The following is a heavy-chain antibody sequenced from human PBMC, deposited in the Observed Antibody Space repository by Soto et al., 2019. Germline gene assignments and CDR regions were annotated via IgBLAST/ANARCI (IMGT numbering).Heavy chain of an antibody. CDR1: GFTFSGYA. Sequence: PGGSLRLSCAASGFTFSGYAMSWVRQAPGKGLEWVSAISGSGGSTYYADSVKGRFTISRDNAKNSLYLQMNSLRAEDTAVYYCARDHFTSCSSTSCYVSDYYYGMDVWGQGTTVTVSS. CDR2: ISGSGGST. V-gene: IGHV3-23*01. J-gene: IGHJ6*02. CDR3: ARDHFTSCSSTSCYVSDYYYGMDV. D-gene: IGHD2-2*01.